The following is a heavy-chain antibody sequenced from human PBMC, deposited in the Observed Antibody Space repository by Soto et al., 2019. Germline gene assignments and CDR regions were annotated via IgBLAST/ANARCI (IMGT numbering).Heavy chain of an antibody. J-gene: IGHJ6*02. CDR2: MNPNSGRT. D-gene: IGHD3-16*02. V-gene: IGHV1-8*01. CDR3: ARPHDYIWGSHRTIESYAMDV. CDR1: GSTFTSYY. Sequence: ASGNVSCKASGSTFTSYYINWVRQAPGQGLECMGWMNPNSGRTAYAQKFQGRVTMTRSTSISTAYMELSSLRSEDTAVYYCARPHDYIWGSHRTIESYAMDVWGQGTTVTVSS.